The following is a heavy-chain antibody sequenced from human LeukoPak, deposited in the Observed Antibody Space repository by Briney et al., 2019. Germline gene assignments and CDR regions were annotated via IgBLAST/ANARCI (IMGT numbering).Heavy chain of an antibody. Sequence: ASVKVSCKASGYTFTGYYMHWVRQAPGQGLEGMGWINPNSGGTNYAQKFQGRVTMTRDTSISTAYMELSRLRSDDTAVYYCARDNRYGDQLDYWGQGTLVTVSS. V-gene: IGHV1-2*02. CDR1: GYTFTGYY. J-gene: IGHJ4*02. D-gene: IGHD4-17*01. CDR3: ARDNRYGDQLDY. CDR2: INPNSGGT.